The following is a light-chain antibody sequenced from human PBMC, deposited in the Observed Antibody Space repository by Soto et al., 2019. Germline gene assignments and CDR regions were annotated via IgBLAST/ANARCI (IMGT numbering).Light chain of an antibody. J-gene: IGKJ5*01. CDR2: AAS. V-gene: IGKV1-8*01. CDR1: QGISSY. CDR3: QQRSNWPPVFT. Sequence: AIRMTQSPSSLSASTGDRVTXTXXXXQGISSYLAWYQQKPGKAPKLLIYAASTLQSGVPSRFSGSGSGTDFTLTISCLQSEDFATYYCQQRSNWPPVFTFGQGTRLEIK.